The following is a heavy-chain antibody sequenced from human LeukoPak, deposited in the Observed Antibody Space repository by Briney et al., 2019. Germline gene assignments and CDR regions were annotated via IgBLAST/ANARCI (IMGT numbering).Heavy chain of an antibody. Sequence: PGGSLRLSCAASGFTFDDYAMHWVRQPPGKGLEWVSGISWNSGSIGYADSVKGRFTISRDNSKNTLYLQMNSLRAEDTAVYYCARDADYGDYCWGQGTLVTVSS. V-gene: IGHV3-9*01. CDR3: ARDADYGDYC. J-gene: IGHJ4*02. CDR2: ISWNSGSI. CDR1: GFTFDDYA. D-gene: IGHD4-17*01.